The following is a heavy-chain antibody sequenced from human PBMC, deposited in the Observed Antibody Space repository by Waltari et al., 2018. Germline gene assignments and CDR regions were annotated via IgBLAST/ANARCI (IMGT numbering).Heavy chain of an antibody. CDR2: IWYDGSNK. D-gene: IGHD1-26*01. CDR3: ARDSEQNQFDP. Sequence: QVQLVESGGGVVQHGRSLRLSCAASGFTFSSYGMHWVRQAPGKGLEWVAVIWYDGSNKYYADSVKGRFTISRDNSKNTLYLQMNSLRAEDTAVYYCARDSEQNQFDPWGQGTLVTVSS. J-gene: IGHJ5*02. CDR1: GFTFSSYG. V-gene: IGHV3-33*01.